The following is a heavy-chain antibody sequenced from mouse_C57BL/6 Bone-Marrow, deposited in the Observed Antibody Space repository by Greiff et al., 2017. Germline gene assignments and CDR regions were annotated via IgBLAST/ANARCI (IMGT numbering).Heavy chain of an antibody. CDR1: GYTFTSYT. J-gene: IGHJ4*01. CDR3: ARWGLSVLYAMDY. V-gene: IGHV1-4*01. Sequence: QVQLKQSGAELARPGASVKMSCKASGYTFTSYTMHWVKQRPGQGLEWIGYINPSSGYTKYNQKIKDKATLTADKASSPAYMQLNGLTSEDSAVYYCARWGLSVLYAMDYWGQGTSGTVSS. D-gene: IGHD3-3*01. CDR2: INPSSGYT.